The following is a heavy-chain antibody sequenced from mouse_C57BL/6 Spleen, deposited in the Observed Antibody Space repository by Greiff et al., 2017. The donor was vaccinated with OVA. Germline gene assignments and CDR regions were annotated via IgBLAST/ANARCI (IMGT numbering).Heavy chain of an antibody. D-gene: IGHD1-1*01. CDR1: GYTFTDYY. V-gene: IGHV1-26*01. J-gene: IGHJ1*03. CDR2: INPNNGGT. CDR3: ARTTTVVPRYFDV. Sequence: EVQLQQSGPELVKPGASVKISCKASGYTFTDYYMNWVKQSHGKSLEWIGDINPNNGGTSYNQKFKGKATLTVDKSSSTAYMELRSPTSEDSAVYYCARTTTVVPRYFDVWGTGTTVTVSS.